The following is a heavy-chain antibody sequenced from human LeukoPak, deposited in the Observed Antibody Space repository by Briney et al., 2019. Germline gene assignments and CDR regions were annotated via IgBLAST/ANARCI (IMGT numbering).Heavy chain of an antibody. V-gene: IGHV1-2*02. J-gene: IGHJ5*02. D-gene: IGHD3-22*01. CDR1: GYTFTGYY. CDR3: ARDLTMIVPLAGGP. CDR2: INPNSGGT. Sequence: ASVKVSCKASGYTFTGYYMHWVRQAPGQGLEWMGWINPNSGGTNYAQKFQGRVTMTRDTSISTAYMELSRLRSDDTAVYYCARDLTMIVPLAGGPWGQGTLVTVSS.